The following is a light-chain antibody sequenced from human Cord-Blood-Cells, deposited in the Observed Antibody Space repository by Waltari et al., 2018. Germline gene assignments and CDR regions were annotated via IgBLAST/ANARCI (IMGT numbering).Light chain of an antibody. CDR2: DAS. CDR3: QQRSNWPPF. CDR1: QSVSSY. V-gene: IGKV3-11*01. Sequence: EIVLTQSPATLSLSPGERATLSCRPSQSVSSYLAWYQQKPGQAPRLLIYDASNRATGIPAKFSGSGSGTDFTLTISSLEPEDFAVYYCQQRSNWPPFFGGGTKVEIK. J-gene: IGKJ4*01.